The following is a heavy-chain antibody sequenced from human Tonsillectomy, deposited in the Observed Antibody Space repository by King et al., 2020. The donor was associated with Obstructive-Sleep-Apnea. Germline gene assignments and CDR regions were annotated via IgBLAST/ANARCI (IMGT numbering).Heavy chain of an antibody. J-gene: IGHJ3*02. CDR3: ARDWSTVVTMHDAFDI. CDR1: GFTFSSYS. V-gene: IGHV3-21*01. CDR2: ISSSSSYI. D-gene: IGHD4-23*01. Sequence: VQLVESGGGLVKPGGSLRLSCAASGFTFSSYSMNWVHQAPGKGLEWVSSISSSSSYIYYADSVKGRFTISRDNAKNSLYLQMNSLRAEDTAVYYCARDWSTVVTMHDAFDIWGQGTMVTVSS.